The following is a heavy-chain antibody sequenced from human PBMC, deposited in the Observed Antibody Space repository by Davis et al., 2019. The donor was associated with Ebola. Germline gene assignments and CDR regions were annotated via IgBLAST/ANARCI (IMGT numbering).Heavy chain of an antibody. J-gene: IGHJ4*02. D-gene: IGHD6-6*01. Sequence: KVSCKASGYTFKNFAITWVRQMPGKGLEWMGIIYTGDSDTRYSPSFRGQVTISADKSTKTAFLVWTGLKASDTAMYYCARLDGPYSSSPWYFDYWGQGTLVTVSS. CDR2: IYTGDSDT. V-gene: IGHV5-51*01. CDR1: GYTFKNFA. CDR3: ARLDGPYSSSPWYFDY.